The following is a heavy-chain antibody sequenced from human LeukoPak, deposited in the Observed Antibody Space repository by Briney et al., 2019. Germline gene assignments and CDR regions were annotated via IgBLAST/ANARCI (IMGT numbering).Heavy chain of an antibody. CDR2: ISGSGGGT. V-gene: IGHV3-23*01. CDR3: AKDPASYYFDY. CDR1: GFTFSNYA. J-gene: IGHJ4*02. Sequence: GGSLRLSCAASGFTFSNYAMSWVRQAPGKGLEWVSSISGSGGGTYYPDSVKGRFTISRDNSQNTLYLQMNSLRAEDTAIYYCAKDPASYYFDYWGQGTLVTVSP.